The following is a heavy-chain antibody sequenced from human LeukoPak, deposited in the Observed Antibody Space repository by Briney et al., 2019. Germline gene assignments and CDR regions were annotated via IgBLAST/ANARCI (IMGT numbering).Heavy chain of an antibody. CDR1: GFTFSSYT. V-gene: IGHV3-48*01. D-gene: IGHD2-2*01. CDR3: ARVDCSSTRCSYNWFDP. J-gene: IGHJ5*02. Sequence: LPGGSLRLSCAASGFTFSSYTMNWVRQAPGKGLEWVSYISTSDTTKFYAASVRGRFTISRDNAKNSLYLQMISLRAEDTAVYYCARVDCSSTRCSYNWFDPWGQGTLVTVSS. CDR2: ISTSDTTK.